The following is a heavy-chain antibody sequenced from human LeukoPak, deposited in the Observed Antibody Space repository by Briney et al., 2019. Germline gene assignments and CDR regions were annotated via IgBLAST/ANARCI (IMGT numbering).Heavy chain of an antibody. Sequence: TGGSLRLSCAASGFTVSSNYMSWVRQAPGKGLEWVSSISSSSSYIYYADSVKGRFTISRDNGKNSLYLQMNTLTVEDTAVYYCARGGRPGIAAAGTLTYWGQGTLVTVSS. CDR1: GFTVSSNY. CDR2: ISSSSSYI. V-gene: IGHV3-21*01. CDR3: ARGGRPGIAAAGTLTY. J-gene: IGHJ4*02. D-gene: IGHD6-13*01.